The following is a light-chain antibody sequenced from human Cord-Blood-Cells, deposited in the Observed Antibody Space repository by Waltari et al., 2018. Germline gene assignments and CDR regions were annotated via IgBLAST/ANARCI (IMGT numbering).Light chain of an antibody. CDR1: SRVVGGYNL. V-gene: IGLV2-23*01. J-gene: IGLJ3*02. Sequence: SALTQPASVSGSPGQSITISCSGSSRVVGGYNLVSWYQQHPGKAPKLMIYEGSKRPSGVSNRFSGSKSGNTASLTISGLQAEDEADYYCCSYAGSSTWVFGGGTKLTVL. CDR2: EGS. CDR3: CSYAGSSTWV.